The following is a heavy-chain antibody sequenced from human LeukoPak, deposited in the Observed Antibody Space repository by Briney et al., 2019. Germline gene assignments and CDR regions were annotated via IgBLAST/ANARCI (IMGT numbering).Heavy chain of an antibody. J-gene: IGHJ4*02. D-gene: IGHD6-19*01. CDR3: ARKQWRVRGGVDY. CDR2: INPNTGGT. Sequence: ASVKVSCKASGYTFTRYNMHWVRHAPGQGLEWMGWINPNTGGTNYAHNFQSRVTMTTDTSLSTAYTELSRLRSDETAVYYCARKQWRVRGGVDYWGQGTLVTVSS. CDR1: GYTFTRYN. V-gene: IGHV1-2*02.